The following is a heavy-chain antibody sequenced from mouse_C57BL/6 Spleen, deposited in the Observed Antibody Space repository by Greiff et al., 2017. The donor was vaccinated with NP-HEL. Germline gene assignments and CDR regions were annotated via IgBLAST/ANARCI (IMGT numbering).Heavy chain of an antibody. CDR1: GFNIKDYY. Sequence: EVQRVESGAELVKPGASVKLSCTASGFNIKDYYMHWVKQRTEQGLEWIGRIDPEDGETKYAPKFQGKATITTDTFSNTAYLQLSSLTSEDTAVYYCARRSGSSLDYWGQGTTLTVSS. CDR3: ARRSGSSLDY. CDR2: IDPEDGET. D-gene: IGHD1-1*01. J-gene: IGHJ2*01. V-gene: IGHV14-2*01.